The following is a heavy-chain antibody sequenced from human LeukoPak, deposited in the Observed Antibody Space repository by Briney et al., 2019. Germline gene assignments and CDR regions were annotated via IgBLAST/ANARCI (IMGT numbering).Heavy chain of an antibody. J-gene: IGHJ4*02. V-gene: IGHV4-34*01. Sequence: SETLSLTCAVYGGSFSGYYWSWIRQPPGKGLEWIGEINHSGSTNYNPSLKSRVTISVDTSKNQFSLKLSSVTAADTAVYYCARVEDGGYFDYWGQGTLVTVSS. CDR1: GGSFSGYY. CDR3: ARVEDGGYFDY. CDR2: INHSGST.